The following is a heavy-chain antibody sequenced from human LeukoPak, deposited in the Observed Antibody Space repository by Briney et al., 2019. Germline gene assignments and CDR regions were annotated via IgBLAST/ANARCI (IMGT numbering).Heavy chain of an antibody. V-gene: IGHV3-33*01. D-gene: IGHD3-3*01. J-gene: IGHJ6*02. CDR3: ARDNGYDFNSEERAPYHMDV. CDR1: GFTFSRYT. CDR2: IWYDASNK. Sequence: GRSLRLSCAASGFTFSRYTMHWVRQAPGKGLEWVAIIWYDASNKYYADSVRGRFTISRDNTRNTLYLHMNSLRDEDTAVYYCARDNGYDFNSEERAPYHMDVWGQGTTVTVSS.